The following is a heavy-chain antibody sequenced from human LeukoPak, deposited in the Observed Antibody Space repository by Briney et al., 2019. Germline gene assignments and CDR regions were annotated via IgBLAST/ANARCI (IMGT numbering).Heavy chain of an antibody. J-gene: IGHJ6*03. CDR3: ARGWKGGFGEPKAGYYMDV. Sequence: ASVKVSCKASGYTFTSYDINWVRQATGQGLEWMGWMNPNSGNTGYAQKFQGRVTMTRNTSISTAYMELSSLRSEDTAVYYCARGWKGGFGEPKAGYYMDVWGKGTTVTISS. D-gene: IGHD3-10*01. V-gene: IGHV1-8*01. CDR1: GYTFTSYD. CDR2: MNPNSGNT.